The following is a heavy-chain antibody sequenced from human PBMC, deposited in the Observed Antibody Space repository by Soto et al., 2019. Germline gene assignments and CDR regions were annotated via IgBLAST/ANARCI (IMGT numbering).Heavy chain of an antibody. CDR1: GFSLSTSVLG. V-gene: IGHV2-5*01. Sequence: QITLKESGPTLVRPTQTLTLTCTFSGFSLSTSVLGVGWIRQPPGKALEWLALIYWNDDKRYSPSLKARLTITKDTSKNQVVLTMTNMDPVDTATYYCAHRPSGWYLFDYWGQGTLVTVSS. CDR3: AHRPSGWYLFDY. CDR2: IYWNDDK. D-gene: IGHD6-19*01. J-gene: IGHJ4*02.